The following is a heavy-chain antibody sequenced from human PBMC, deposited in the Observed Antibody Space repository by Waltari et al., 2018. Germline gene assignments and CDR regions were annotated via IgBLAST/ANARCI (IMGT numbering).Heavy chain of an antibody. J-gene: IGHJ4*02. D-gene: IGHD3-10*01. Sequence: QVQLVQSGAEVKEPGASVKVSCKASGSTFSTSDTNWVRQATGHGLGWLGGMNPNSGNTGKEPKFQGRGTMTRDTSISTAYMELSSLRSDDTAVYYCARGSRLGSGTFFPTATDNWAQGTPVTVSS. CDR2: MNPNSGNT. CDR1: GSTFSTSD. V-gene: IGHV1-8*01. CDR3: ARGSRLGSGTFFPTATDN.